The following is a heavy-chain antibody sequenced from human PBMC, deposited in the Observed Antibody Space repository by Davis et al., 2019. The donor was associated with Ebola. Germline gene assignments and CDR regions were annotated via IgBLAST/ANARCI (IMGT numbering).Heavy chain of an antibody. Sequence: GESLKISCAASGFTFSSYAMSWVRQAPGKGLEWVSAISGSGGSTYYADSVKGRFTISRDNSKNTLYLQMNSLRAEDTAVYYCAKVSYGGTADYYFDYWGQGTLVTVSS. CDR1: GFTFSSYA. CDR2: ISGSGGST. V-gene: IGHV3-23*01. CDR3: AKVSYGGTADYYFDY. D-gene: IGHD4-23*01. J-gene: IGHJ4*02.